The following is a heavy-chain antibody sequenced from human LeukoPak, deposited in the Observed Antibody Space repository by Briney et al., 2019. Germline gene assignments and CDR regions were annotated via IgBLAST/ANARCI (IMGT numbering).Heavy chain of an antibody. CDR2: INHSGST. CDR1: GGSFSGYY. V-gene: IGHV4-34*01. J-gene: IGHJ4*02. D-gene: IGHD5-18*01. CDR3: ARGSRSGYSYDYQIDY. Sequence: SETLSLTCAVYGGSFSGYYWSWIRQPPGKGLEWIGEINHSGSTNYNPSLKSRVTISVDTSKNQFSLKLSSVTAADTAVYYCARGSRSGYSYDYQIDYWGQGTLVTVSS.